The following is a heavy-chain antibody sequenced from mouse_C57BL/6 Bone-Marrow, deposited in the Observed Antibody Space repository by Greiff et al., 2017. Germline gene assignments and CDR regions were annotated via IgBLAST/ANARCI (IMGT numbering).Heavy chain of an antibody. D-gene: IGHD1-1*01. J-gene: IGHJ1*03. Sequence: QVQLKESGAELARPGASVKLSCKASGYTFTSYGISWVKQRTGQSLEWIGEIYPRSGNTYYNEKFKGKATLTADKSSSTEYMELRSLTSEDSAVYFCAREGTVVATHWYFDVWGTGTTVTVSS. CDR3: AREGTVVATHWYFDV. CDR1: GYTFTSYG. V-gene: IGHV1-81*01. CDR2: IYPRSGNT.